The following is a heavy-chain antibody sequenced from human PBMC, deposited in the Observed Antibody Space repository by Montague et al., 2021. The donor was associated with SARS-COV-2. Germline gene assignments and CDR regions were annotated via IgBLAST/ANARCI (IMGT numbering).Heavy chain of an antibody. V-gene: IGHV6-1*01. J-gene: IGHJ4*02. CDR2: TYYRSKWCN. Sequence: CAISGDSVSSNSAAWNWIRQSPSRGLEWLGRTYYRSKWCNDYAISVKSRITINPDTSKNQFSLQLNSVTPEDTAVYYCARVNSSSWYFDYWGQGILVTVSS. CDR1: GDSVSSNSAA. D-gene: IGHD6-13*01. CDR3: ARVNSSSWYFDY.